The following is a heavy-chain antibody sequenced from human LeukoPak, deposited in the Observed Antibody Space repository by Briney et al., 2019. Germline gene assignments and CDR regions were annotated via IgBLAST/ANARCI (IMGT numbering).Heavy chain of an antibody. J-gene: IGHJ4*02. CDR2: INPNSGGT. CDR1: GYTFTGYY. CDR3: ARVGSGSYQYLGHFDY. Sequence: ASVKVSCKAFGYTFTGYYMHWVRQAPGQGLEWMGRINPNSGGTNYAQKFQGRVTMTRDTSISTAYMELSRLRSDDTAVYHCARVGSGSYQYLGHFDYWGQGTLVTVSS. D-gene: IGHD1-26*01. V-gene: IGHV1-2*06.